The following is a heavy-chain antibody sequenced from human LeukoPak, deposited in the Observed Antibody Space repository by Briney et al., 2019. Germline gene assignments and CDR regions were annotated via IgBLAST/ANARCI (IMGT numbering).Heavy chain of an antibody. Sequence: GGSLRLSCTASGFTFSIYAMSWVRQAPGKGLQWVSSITSSGDGTYYADSVKGRFTISRDNSENMLYLQMNSLRVEDTAVYFCAKDRPNYYGSNGHYYRRDGDYWGQGTLVTVSS. CDR3: AKDRPNYYGSNGHYYRRDGDY. J-gene: IGHJ4*02. CDR2: ITSSGDGT. V-gene: IGHV3-23*01. CDR1: GFTFSIYA. D-gene: IGHD3-22*01.